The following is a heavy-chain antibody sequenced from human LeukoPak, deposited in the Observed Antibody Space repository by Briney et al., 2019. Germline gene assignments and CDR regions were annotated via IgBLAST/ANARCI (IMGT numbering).Heavy chain of an antibody. Sequence: GRSLRLSCAASGFTFSNYGMFWVRQAPGKGLEWVTFIWYDGSNKYYAGSVKGRFTISRDNSKNTLYLQMNSLRVEDTAVYFCARDGYYVLDYWGQGTLVTVSS. CDR1: GFTFSNYG. CDR3: ARDGYYVLDY. J-gene: IGHJ4*02. D-gene: IGHD3-10*02. CDR2: IWYDGSNK. V-gene: IGHV3-33*01.